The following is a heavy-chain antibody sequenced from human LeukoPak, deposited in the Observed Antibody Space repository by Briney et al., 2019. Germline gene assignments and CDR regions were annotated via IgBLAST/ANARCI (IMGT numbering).Heavy chain of an antibody. Sequence: GGSLRLSCAASGFTFSSYSMNWVRQAPGKGLEWVSSISSSSSYIYYADSVKGRSTISRDNAKNSLYLQMNSLRAEDTAVYYCARGNTVTTRSPGYWGQGTLVTVSS. V-gene: IGHV3-21*01. D-gene: IGHD4-17*01. J-gene: IGHJ4*02. CDR2: ISSSSSYI. CDR3: ARGNTVTTRSPGY. CDR1: GFTFSSYS.